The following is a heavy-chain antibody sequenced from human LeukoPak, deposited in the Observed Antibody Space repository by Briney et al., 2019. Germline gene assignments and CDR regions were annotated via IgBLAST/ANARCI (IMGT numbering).Heavy chain of an antibody. CDR3: ARERSGWYYYFDY. V-gene: IGHV4-59*01. J-gene: IGHJ4*02. D-gene: IGHD6-19*01. Sequence: SETLSLTCAVYGGSISSYYWSWIRQPPGKGLEWIGYIYYSGSTNYNPSLKSRVTISVDTSKNQFSLKLSSVTAADTAVYYCARERSGWYYYFDYWGQGTLVTVSS. CDR1: GGSISSYY. CDR2: IYYSGST.